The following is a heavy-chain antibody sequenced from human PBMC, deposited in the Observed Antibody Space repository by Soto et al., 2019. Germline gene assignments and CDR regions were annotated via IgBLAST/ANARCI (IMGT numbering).Heavy chain of an antibody. Sequence: GGSLRLSCAASGFTFSNYWMYWVRQAPGKGMVWVSRINSDGTTTTYADSVKGRFTISRDNAKNTLYLQMNSLRSEDTAVYYCARGPHYYPYYMDVWGKGTSGTVFS. J-gene: IGHJ6*03. CDR1: GFTFSNYW. CDR3: ARGPHYYPYYMDV. CDR2: INSDGTTT. V-gene: IGHV3-74*03.